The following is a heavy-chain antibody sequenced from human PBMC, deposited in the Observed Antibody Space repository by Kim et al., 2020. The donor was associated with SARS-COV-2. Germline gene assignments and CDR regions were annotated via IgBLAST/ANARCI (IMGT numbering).Heavy chain of an antibody. CDR1: GGSISSSSYY. CDR3: ARPRVEASWWVAFDI. J-gene: IGHJ3*02. V-gene: IGHV4-39*01. D-gene: IGHD2-15*01. Sequence: SETLSLTCTVSGGSISSSSYYWGWIRQPPGKGLEWIGSIYYSGSTYYNPSLKSRVTISVDTSKNQFSLKLSSVTAADTAVYYCARPRVEASWWVAFDIWGQGTMVTVSS. CDR2: IYYSGST.